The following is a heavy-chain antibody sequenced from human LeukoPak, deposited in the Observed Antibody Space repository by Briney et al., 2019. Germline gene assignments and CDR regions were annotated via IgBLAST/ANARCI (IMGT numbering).Heavy chain of an antibody. J-gene: IGHJ4*02. CDR3: ASQDKNYYDSSGRDY. Sequence: GEPLKISCKGSGYSFTSYWIGWVRQMPGKGLEWMGIIYPGDSDTRYSPSFQGQVTISADKSISTAYLQWSSLKASDTAMYYCASQDKNYYDSSGRDYWGQETLVTVSS. V-gene: IGHV5-51*01. CDR2: IYPGDSDT. CDR1: GYSFTSYW. D-gene: IGHD3-22*01.